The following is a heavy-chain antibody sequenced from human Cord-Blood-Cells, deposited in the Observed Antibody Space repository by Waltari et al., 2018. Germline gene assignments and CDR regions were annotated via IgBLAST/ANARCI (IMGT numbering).Heavy chain of an antibody. V-gene: IGHV3-23*01. CDR3: AKYPLHYDILTGYFDY. CDR2: ISGSGGST. D-gene: IGHD3-9*01. Sequence: EVQLLESGGGLVQPGGSLRLSCAASGFTFSSYAMSWVRQAPRKGLEWVSAISGSGGSTYYADSVKGRFTISRDNSKNTLYLQMNSLRAEDTAVYYCAKYPLHYDILTGYFDYWGQGTLVTVSS. CDR1: GFTFSSYA. J-gene: IGHJ4*02.